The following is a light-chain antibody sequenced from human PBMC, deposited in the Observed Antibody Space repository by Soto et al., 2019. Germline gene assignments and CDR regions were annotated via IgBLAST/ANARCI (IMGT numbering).Light chain of an antibody. J-gene: IGKJ4*01. CDR1: QSVGKNF. CDR3: PQYASSPLT. Sequence: EIVLTQSPGTLSLSPGERAALSCRASQSVGKNFLGWYQQKPGQSPRLLIYHASNRATGIPDRFSGTASGTDFTLNISRLEPEDFAVYYCPQYASSPLTFCGWTKVEIK. V-gene: IGKV3-20*01. CDR2: HAS.